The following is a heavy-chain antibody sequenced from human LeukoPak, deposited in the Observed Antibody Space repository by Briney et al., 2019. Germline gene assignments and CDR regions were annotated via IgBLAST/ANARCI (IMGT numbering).Heavy chain of an antibody. Sequence: ASVKVSCKASGYTFTGYYMHWVRQAPGQGLEWMGWINPNSGGTNYAQKFQGRVTMTRDTSVSTAYMELSRLRSDDTAVYYCARQGERFLEWFSDYWGQGTLVTVSS. V-gene: IGHV1-2*02. J-gene: IGHJ4*02. CDR3: ARQGERFLEWFSDY. D-gene: IGHD3-3*01. CDR1: GYTFTGYY. CDR2: INPNSGGT.